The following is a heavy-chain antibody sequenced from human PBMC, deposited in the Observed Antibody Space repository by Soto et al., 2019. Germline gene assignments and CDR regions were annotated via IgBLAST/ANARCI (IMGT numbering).Heavy chain of an antibody. CDR1: GGTFSSYA. CDR3: YWGIAAAGLDY. V-gene: IGHV1-69*13. CDR2: IIPIFGTA. J-gene: IGHJ4*02. Sequence: ASVKVSCKASGGTFSSYAISWVRQAPGQGLEWMGGIIPIFGTANYAQKFQGRVTITADESTSTAYMELSSLRSEDTAVYYCYWGIAAAGLDYWGQGTLVTVSS. D-gene: IGHD6-13*01.